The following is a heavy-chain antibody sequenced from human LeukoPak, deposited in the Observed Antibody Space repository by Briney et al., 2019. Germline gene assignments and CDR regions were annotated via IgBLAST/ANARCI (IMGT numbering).Heavy chain of an antibody. CDR1: GGSISSSSYY. D-gene: IGHD1-7*01. J-gene: IGHJ4*02. V-gene: IGHV4-39*07. CDR3: ARGHWNYIIDY. CDR2: IYYSGST. Sequence: SETLSLTCTVSGGSISSSSYYWGWIRQPPGKGLEWIGSIYYSGSTYYNPSLKSRVTISVDTSKNQFSLKLSSVTAADTAVYYCARGHWNYIIDYWGQGTLVTVSS.